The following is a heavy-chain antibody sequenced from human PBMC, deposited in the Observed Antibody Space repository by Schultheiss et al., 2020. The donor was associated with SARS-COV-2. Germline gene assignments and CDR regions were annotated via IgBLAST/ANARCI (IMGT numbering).Heavy chain of an antibody. Sequence: GGSLRLSCAASGFTFDDYAMHWVRQAPGKGLVWVSRINSDGSSTSYADSVKGRFTISRDNAKNSLYLQMNSLRAEDTAVYYCASDPRGYSYGGYWGQGTLVTVSS. J-gene: IGHJ4*02. CDR1: GFTFDDYA. D-gene: IGHD5-18*01. CDR3: ASDPRGYSYGGY. CDR2: INSDGSST. V-gene: IGHV3-74*01.